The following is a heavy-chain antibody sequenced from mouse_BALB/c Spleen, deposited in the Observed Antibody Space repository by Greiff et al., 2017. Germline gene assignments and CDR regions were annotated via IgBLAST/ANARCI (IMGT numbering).Heavy chain of an antibody. J-gene: IGHJ3*01. D-gene: IGHD4-1*01. CDR2: INPSSGYT. V-gene: IGHV1-4*02. Sequence: QVQLKESAAELARPGASVKMSCKASGYTFTSYTMHWVKQRPGQGLEWIGYINPSSGYTEYNQKFKDKTTLTADKSSSTAYMQLSSLTSEDSAVYYCAMDGTSYWGQGTLVTVSA. CDR3: AMDGTSY. CDR1: GYTFTSYT.